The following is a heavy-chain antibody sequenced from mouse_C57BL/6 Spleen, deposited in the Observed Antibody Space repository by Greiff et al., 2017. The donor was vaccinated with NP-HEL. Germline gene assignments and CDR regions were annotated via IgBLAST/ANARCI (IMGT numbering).Heavy chain of an antibody. CDR3: ARDVDYYGTDYYAMDY. CDR2: ISDGGSYT. V-gene: IGHV5-4*01. J-gene: IGHJ4*01. D-gene: IGHD1-1*01. CDR1: GFTFSSYA. Sequence: EVMLVESGGGLVKPGGSLKLSCAASGFTFSSYAMSWVRQTPEKRLEWVATISDGGSYTYYPDNVKGRFTISRDNAKNNLYLQMSHLKSEDTAMYYCARDVDYYGTDYYAMDYWGQGTSVTVSS.